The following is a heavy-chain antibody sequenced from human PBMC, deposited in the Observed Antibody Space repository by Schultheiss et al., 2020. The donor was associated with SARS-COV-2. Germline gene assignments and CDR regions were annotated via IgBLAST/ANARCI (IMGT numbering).Heavy chain of an antibody. CDR1: GGSISSGDYY. V-gene: IGHV4-30-4*01. Sequence: SETLSLTCTVSGGSISSGDYYWSWIRQPPGKGLEWIGYIYYSGSTNYNPSLRGRVTISVDKSKNQFSLKLSSVTAADTAVYYCARFYGSSGHYYFDYWGQGTLVTVSS. J-gene: IGHJ4*02. CDR3: ARFYGSSGHYYFDY. D-gene: IGHD3-22*01. CDR2: IYYSGST.